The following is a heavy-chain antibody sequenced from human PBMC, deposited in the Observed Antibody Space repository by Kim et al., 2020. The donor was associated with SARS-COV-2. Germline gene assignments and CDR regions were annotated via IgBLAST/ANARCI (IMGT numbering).Heavy chain of an antibody. CDR3: ATVFEM. CDR2: LEIDGGGT. Sequence: GGSLRLSCTASGFTFRNMWMHWVRQTPGQGLVWVSRLEIDGGGTSYTDSVRGRFTMSRDSAKKTVYLQMNRLRAEDTGVYYCATVFEMWGQGTLVTVSS. J-gene: IGHJ3*02. V-gene: IGHV3-74*01. CDR1: GFTFRNMW.